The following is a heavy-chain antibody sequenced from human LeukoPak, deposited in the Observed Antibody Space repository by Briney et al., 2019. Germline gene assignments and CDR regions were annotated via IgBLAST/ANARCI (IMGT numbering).Heavy chain of an antibody. Sequence: GGSLRLSCAASGFTFSSYGMHWVRQAPGKGLEWVAVIWYDGSNKYYAASVKGRFTISRDNSKNTLYLQMNSLRAEDTAVYYCARDELYCSSTSCYYYYGMDVWGKGTTVTVSS. CDR1: GFTFSSYG. V-gene: IGHV3-33*01. CDR2: IWYDGSNK. D-gene: IGHD2-2*01. J-gene: IGHJ6*04. CDR3: ARDELYCSSTSCYYYYGMDV.